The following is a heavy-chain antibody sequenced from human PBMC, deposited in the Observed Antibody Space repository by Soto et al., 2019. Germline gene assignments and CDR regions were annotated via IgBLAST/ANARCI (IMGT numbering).Heavy chain of an antibody. J-gene: IGHJ5*02. CDR1: GFTFSSYS. V-gene: IGHV3-30*03. D-gene: IGHD2-15*01. CDR2: ISYDGSDK. CDR3: ARGVYCSGGNCYIPSWFDP. Sequence: HPGGSLRLSCAASGFTFSSYSMNWVRQAPGKGLECMAVISYDGSDKYYADSVKGRFTISRDNSKNTLYLQMNSLRAEETAVYYCARGVYCSGGNCYIPSWFDPWGQGTLVTVSS.